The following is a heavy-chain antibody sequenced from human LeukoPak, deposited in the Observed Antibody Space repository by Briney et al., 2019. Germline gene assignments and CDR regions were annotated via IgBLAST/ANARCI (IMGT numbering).Heavy chain of an antibody. D-gene: IGHD3-3*01. V-gene: IGHV3-64*01. CDR2: ISSNGGST. J-gene: IGHJ6*03. Sequence: GGSLRLSCAASGFTFSSYAMHWVRQAPGKGLEYVSAISSNGGSTYYANSVKGRFTISRDNSKNTLYLQMGSLRAEDMAVYYCARTYYDFWSGYDYYYYYMDVWGKGTTVTVSS. CDR3: ARTYYDFWSGYDYYYYYMDV. CDR1: GFTFSSYA.